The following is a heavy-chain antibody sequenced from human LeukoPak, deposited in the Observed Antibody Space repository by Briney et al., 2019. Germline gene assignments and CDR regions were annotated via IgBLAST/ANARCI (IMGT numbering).Heavy chain of an antibody. CDR1: GGSISSDY. J-gene: IGHJ4*02. Sequence: ETLSLTCTVSGGSISSDYWSWIRQPPGKGLEWIGYIYYSGLTNYNPSLKSRVTISVDTSKNQFSLKLSSVTAADTAVYYCARLHYDSSGYYYFDYWGQGTLVTVSS. CDR3: ARLHYDSSGYYYFDY. CDR2: IYYSGLT. V-gene: IGHV4-59*08. D-gene: IGHD3-22*01.